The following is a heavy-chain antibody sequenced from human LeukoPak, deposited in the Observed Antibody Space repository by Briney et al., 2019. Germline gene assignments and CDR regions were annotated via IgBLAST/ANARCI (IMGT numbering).Heavy chain of an antibody. V-gene: IGHV3-21*01. CDR2: ISGSGGSI. CDR3: ARGDQLDDAFDI. J-gene: IGHJ3*02. Sequence: PGGSLRLSCTASGFTFSSYTMSWVRQAPGKGLEWVSAISGSGGSIYYADSVKGRFTISRDNAKNSLYLQMNSLRAEDTAVYYCARGDQLDDAFDIWGQGTMVTVSS. CDR1: GFTFSSYT. D-gene: IGHD2-2*01.